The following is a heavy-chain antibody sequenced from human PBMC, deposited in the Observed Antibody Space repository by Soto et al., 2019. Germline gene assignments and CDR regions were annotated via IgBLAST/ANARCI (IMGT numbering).Heavy chain of an antibody. J-gene: IGHJ6*02. CDR2: IKSKTDGGTT. CDR1: GFTFSNAW. D-gene: IGHD1-1*01. V-gene: IGHV3-15*01. Sequence: EVQLVESGGGLVKPGGSLRLSCAASGFTFSNAWMSWVRQAPGKGLEWVGRIKSKTDGGTTDYAAPVKGRFTISREDSKNTLYLQMNSLKTEDTAVYYCRLEPRGYYYGMDVWGQGTTVTVSS. CDR3: RLEPRGYYYGMDV.